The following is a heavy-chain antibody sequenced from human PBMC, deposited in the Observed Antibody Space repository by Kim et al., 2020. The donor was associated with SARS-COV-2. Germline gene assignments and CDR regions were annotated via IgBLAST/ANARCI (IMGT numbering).Heavy chain of an antibody. CDR2: ISYDGSNK. V-gene: IGHV3-30*04. D-gene: IGHD3-16*01. J-gene: IGHJ4*02. CDR3: ARSPGGYFDY. CDR1: GFTFSSYA. Sequence: GGSLRLSCAASGFTFSSYAMHWVRQAPGKGLEWVALISYDGSNKYYADSVKGRFTISRDNSKNTLYLQMNSLRAEDTAVYYCARSPGGYFDYWGQGTLVTVSS.